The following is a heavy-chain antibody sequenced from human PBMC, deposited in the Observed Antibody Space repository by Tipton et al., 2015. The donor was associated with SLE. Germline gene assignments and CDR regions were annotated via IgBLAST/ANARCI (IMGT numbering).Heavy chain of an antibody. J-gene: IGHJ4*02. V-gene: IGHV3-7*01. Sequence: SLRLSCAASGFICSRYWMSWVRQAPGKGLEWVANIKEDGSEQFYVDSVKGRFTISRDNAKNSLYLQMNSLRAEDTAVYYCARETYSGTLFDYWGQGTLVTVSS. CDR3: ARETYSGTLFDY. D-gene: IGHD1-26*01. CDR1: GFICSRYW. CDR2: IKEDGSEQ.